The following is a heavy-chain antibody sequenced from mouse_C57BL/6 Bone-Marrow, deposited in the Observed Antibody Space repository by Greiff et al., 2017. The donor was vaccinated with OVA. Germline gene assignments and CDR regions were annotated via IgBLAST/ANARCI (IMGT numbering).Heavy chain of an antibody. D-gene: IGHD4-1*01. CDR2: IYPGSGNT. CDR1: GYTFTDYY. V-gene: IGHV1-76*01. CDR3: ARYWVYYFDY. J-gene: IGHJ2*01. Sequence: QVQLQQSGAELVRPGASVKLSCKASGYTFTDYYINWVKQRPGQGLEWIARIYPGSGNTYYNEKFKGKATLTAEKPSSTAYMQLSSLTSEDSAVYFCARYWVYYFDYWGQGTTLTVSS.